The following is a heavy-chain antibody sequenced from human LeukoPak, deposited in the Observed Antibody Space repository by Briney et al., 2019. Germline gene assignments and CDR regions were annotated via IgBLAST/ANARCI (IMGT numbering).Heavy chain of an antibody. V-gene: IGHV3-53*01. CDR2: IYSGGRT. D-gene: IGHD6-13*01. CDR3: AKPREYSSTWFGVDH. J-gene: IGHJ4*02. CDR1: GFTVSSNY. Sequence: GGSLRLSCAASGFTVSSNYMSWVRQAPGKGLEWVSVIYSGGRTKYADSVKGRFTISRDNSKNTLFLQMYSLRAEDTAAYYCAKPREYSSTWFGVDHWGQGSLVTVSS.